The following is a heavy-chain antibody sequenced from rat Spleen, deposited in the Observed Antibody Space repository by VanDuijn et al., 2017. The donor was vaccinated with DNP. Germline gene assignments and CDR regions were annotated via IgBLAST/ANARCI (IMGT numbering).Heavy chain of an antibody. CDR2: INSAGST. Sequence: EVQLQESGPGLVKPSQSLSLTCSVTGYSITSCCRWTWIRKFPGNKLEWMGYINSAGSTKYNPSLKSRISIIRDTSKNQFFLQVNSVTTADTATYYCARMDYGLDYWGQGVMVTVSS. V-gene: IGHV3-3*01. D-gene: IGHD1-3*01. CDR1: GYSITSCCR. CDR3: ARMDYGLDY. J-gene: IGHJ2*01.